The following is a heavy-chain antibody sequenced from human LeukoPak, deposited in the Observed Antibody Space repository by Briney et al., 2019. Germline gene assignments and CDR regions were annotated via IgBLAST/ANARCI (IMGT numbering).Heavy chain of an antibody. J-gene: IGHJ3*02. CDR1: GFTFSSYA. D-gene: IGHD5-18*01. CDR2: ISSNGGST. Sequence: PGGSLRLSCSASGFTFSSYAMHWVRQAPGKGLEYVSAISSNGGSTYYADSVKGRFTISRDNSKNMLYLQMSSLRAEATAVYYCVTPTNVDTAAPAAFDIWGQGTMVTVSS. V-gene: IGHV3-64D*06. CDR3: VTPTNVDTAAPAAFDI.